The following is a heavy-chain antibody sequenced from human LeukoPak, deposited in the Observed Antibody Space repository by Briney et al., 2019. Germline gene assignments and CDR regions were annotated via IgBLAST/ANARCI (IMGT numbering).Heavy chain of an antibody. CDR2: IIPILGIA. CDR3: ARDYVDTAMVIYFDY. CDR1: GGTFSSYT. J-gene: IGHJ4*02. V-gene: IGHV1-69*04. Sequence: SVKVSCKASGGTFSSYTISWVRQAPGQGLEWMGRIIPILGIANYAQKFQGRVTITADKSTSIAYMELSSLRSEDTAVYYCARDYVDTAMVIYFDYWGQGTLVTVSP. D-gene: IGHD5-18*01.